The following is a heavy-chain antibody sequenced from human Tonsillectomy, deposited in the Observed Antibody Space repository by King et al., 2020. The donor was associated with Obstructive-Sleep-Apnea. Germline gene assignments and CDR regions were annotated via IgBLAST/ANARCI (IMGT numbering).Heavy chain of an antibody. V-gene: IGHV3-23*04. CDR2: ISGSGGTT. Sequence: VQLVESGGGLVQPGGSLRLPCAASGFMFSSYAMSWVRQAPGKGLEWVSVISGSGGTTYYADSVKGRFTISRDNSKNTLYLQMNSLRAEDTAVYYCAKLPIAAAAPHPYFDIWGQGTIVTVSS. CDR3: AKLPIAAAAPHPYFDI. J-gene: IGHJ3*02. D-gene: IGHD6-13*01. CDR1: GFMFSSYA.